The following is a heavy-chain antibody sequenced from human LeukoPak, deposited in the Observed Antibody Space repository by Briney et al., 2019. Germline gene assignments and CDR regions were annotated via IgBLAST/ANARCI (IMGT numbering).Heavy chain of an antibody. CDR2: ISGSSGII. CDR3: ARDSGYSNSWYDFDY. Sequence: GGSLRLSCAASGFTFNTYTMNWVRQAPGKGLEWVSYISGSSGIIDYADSVRGRFTISRDNAKNSLYLQMNSLRAEDTAVYYCARDSGYSNSWYDFDYWGQGTLVTVSS. CDR1: GFTFNTYT. J-gene: IGHJ4*02. V-gene: IGHV3-48*04. D-gene: IGHD6-13*01.